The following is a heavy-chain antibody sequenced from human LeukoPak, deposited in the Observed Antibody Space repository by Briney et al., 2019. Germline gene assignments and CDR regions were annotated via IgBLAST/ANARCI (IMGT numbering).Heavy chain of an antibody. CDR1: GFTFDNFA. CDR3: AKDRGSYYTRTWFDS. CDR2: ISGSGAMT. V-gene: IGHV3-23*01. D-gene: IGHD1-26*01. J-gene: IGHJ5*01. Sequence: PGGSLRLSCAASGFTFDNFAMGWVRQAPGKGLEWVSGISGSGAMTSNADYVKGRFSISRDNLKNTLFLQMNSLRAEDTAVYYCAKDRGSYYTRTWFDSWGQGTLVTVSS.